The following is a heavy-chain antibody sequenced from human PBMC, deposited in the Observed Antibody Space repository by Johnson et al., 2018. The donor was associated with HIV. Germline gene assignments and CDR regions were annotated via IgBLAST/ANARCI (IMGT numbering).Heavy chain of an antibody. CDR3: ARDNGEDAFDI. J-gene: IGHJ3*02. CDR2: IGTAGDT. V-gene: IGHV3-13*01. Sequence: VQVVESGGGLVQPGGSLRLSCAASGFTFSSYAMSWVRQAPGKGLEWVSAIGTAGDTYYPGSVKGRFTISRENAKNSLYLQMNSLRAGDTAVYYCARDNGEDAFDIWGQGTMVTVSS. CDR1: GFTFSSYA. D-gene: IGHD4-17*01.